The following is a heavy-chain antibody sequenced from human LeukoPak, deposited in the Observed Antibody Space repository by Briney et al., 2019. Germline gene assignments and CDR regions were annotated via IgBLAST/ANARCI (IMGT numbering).Heavy chain of an antibody. J-gene: IGHJ6*04. D-gene: IGHD3-10*01. CDR2: ISSSSSYI. Sequence: GGSLRLSCAASGFTFSSYSMNWVRQAPGKGLEWVSSISSSSSYIYYADSVKGRFTISRDIAKNSLYLQMNSLRAEDTAVYYCARDLLYYGSGNGMDVWGKGTTVTVSS. CDR1: GFTFSSYS. V-gene: IGHV3-21*01. CDR3: ARDLLYYGSGNGMDV.